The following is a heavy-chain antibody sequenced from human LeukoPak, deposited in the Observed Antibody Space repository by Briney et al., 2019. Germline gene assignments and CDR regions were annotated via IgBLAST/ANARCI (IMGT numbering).Heavy chain of an antibody. Sequence: SETLSLTCTVYGGSFIGYLWTWIRQSPGKGLEWIGEINHTGSTNYNPSLKSRVTISVDTSKSQFSLRLNSLAAADTAMYYCARGPIVVLNRFFDYWGRGTLVTVSS. CDR1: GGSFIGYL. CDR2: INHTGST. J-gene: IGHJ4*02. CDR3: ARGPIVVLNRFFDY. D-gene: IGHD2-21*01. V-gene: IGHV4-34*01.